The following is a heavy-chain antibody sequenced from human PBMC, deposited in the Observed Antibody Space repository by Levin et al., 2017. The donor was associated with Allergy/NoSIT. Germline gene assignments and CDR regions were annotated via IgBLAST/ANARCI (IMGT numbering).Heavy chain of an antibody. V-gene: IGHV4-34*01. D-gene: IGHD2-15*01. CDR1: GGSFSGYY. J-gene: IGHJ4*02. CDR2: INHSGST. Sequence: SETLSLTCAVYGGSFSGYYWSWIRQPPGKGLEWIGEINHSGSTNYNPSLKSRVTISVDTSKNQFSLKLSSVTAADTAVYYCARGSGYCSGGSCYPYGAGWYYFDYWGQGTLVTVSS. CDR3: ARGSGYCSGGSCYPYGAGWYYFDY.